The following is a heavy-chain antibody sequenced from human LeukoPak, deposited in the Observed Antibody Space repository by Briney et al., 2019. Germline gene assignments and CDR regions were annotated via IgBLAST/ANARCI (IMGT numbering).Heavy chain of an antibody. CDR1: GGTISNYY. D-gene: IGHD3-3*01. Sequence: PSETLSLTCTASGGTISNYYWSWIRQPAGKGLEWIWRIYTSGSTKYNPSLKSRVTMSVDTSKNQLSMQLSAVTAADTAVYYCAREPPNDFWSGYYCFDYWGQGTLVTVSS. CDR2: IYTSGST. V-gene: IGHV4-4*07. J-gene: IGHJ4*02. CDR3: AREPPNDFWSGYYCFDY.